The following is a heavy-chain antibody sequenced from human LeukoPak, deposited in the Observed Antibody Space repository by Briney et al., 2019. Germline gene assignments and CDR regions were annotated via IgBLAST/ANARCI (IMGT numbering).Heavy chain of an antibody. D-gene: IGHD2-2*01. Sequence: SETPSLTCAVSGYSISSGYYWGWIRQPPGKGLEWIGSIYHSGSTYYNPSLKSRVTISVDTSKNQFSLKLSSVTAADTAVYYCARGMVGSTSCFDPWGQGTLVTVSS. J-gene: IGHJ5*02. CDR2: IYHSGST. V-gene: IGHV4-38-2*01. CDR1: GYSISSGYY. CDR3: ARGMVGSTSCFDP.